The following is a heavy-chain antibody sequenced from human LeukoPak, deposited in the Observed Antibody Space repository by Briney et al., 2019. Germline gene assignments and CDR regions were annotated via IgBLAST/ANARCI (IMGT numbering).Heavy chain of an antibody. D-gene: IGHD6-6*01. J-gene: IGHJ4*02. CDR3: ARSRSSSSPFDY. CDR2: IYYSGST. CDR1: GGSISSHY. V-gene: IGHV4-59*11. Sequence: SETLSLTCTVSGGSISSHYWSWIRQPPGKGLGWIGYIYYSGSTNYNPSLKSRVTISVDTSKNQFSLKLSSVTAADTAVYYCARSRSSSSPFDYWGQGTLVTVSS.